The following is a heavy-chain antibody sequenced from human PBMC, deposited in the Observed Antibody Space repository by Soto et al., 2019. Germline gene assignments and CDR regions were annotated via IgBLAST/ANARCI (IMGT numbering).Heavy chain of an antibody. V-gene: IGHV4-31*03. CDR1: GGSISSGGYY. D-gene: IGHD2-2*01. Sequence: PSETLSLTCTVSGGSISSGGYYWSWIRQHPGKGLEWIGYIYYSGSTYYNPSLKSRVTISVDTSKNQFSLKLSSVTAADTAVYYCARGSVVVPAAIQARRYYFDYWGQGTLVTVSS. CDR3: ARGSVVVPAAIQARRYYFDY. J-gene: IGHJ4*02. CDR2: IYYSGST.